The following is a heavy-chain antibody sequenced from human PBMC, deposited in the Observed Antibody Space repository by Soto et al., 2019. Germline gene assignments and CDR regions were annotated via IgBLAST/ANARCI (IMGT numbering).Heavy chain of an antibody. V-gene: IGHV3-7*01. CDR3: ARGRGRGHIYYYYMDV. CDR2: IKQDGSEK. J-gene: IGHJ6*03. D-gene: IGHD3-10*01. CDR1: GFTFSSYW. Sequence: GGSLRLSCAASGFTFSSYWMSWVRQAPGKGLEWVANIKQDGSEKYYVDSVKGRFTISRDNAKNSLYLQMNSLRAEDTAVYYCARGRGRGHIYYYYMDVWGKGTTVTVSS.